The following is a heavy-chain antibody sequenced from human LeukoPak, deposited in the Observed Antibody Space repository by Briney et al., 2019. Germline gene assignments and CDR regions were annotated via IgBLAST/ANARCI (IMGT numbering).Heavy chain of an antibody. CDR1: GGTFSSYA. CDR3: ARSRDGYNYVAFDY. Sequence: SVKVSCKASGGTFSSYAISWVRQAPGQGLEWMGGIIPIFGTANYAQKFQGRVTIIADESTSTAYMELSSLRSEDTAVYYCARSRDGYNYVAFDYWGQGTLVTVSS. D-gene: IGHD5-24*01. J-gene: IGHJ4*02. CDR2: IIPIFGTA. V-gene: IGHV1-69*13.